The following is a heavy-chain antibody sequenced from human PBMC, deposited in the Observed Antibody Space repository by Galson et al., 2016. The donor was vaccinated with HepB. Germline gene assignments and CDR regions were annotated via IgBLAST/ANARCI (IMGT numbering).Heavy chain of an antibody. CDR2: INSAKGDT. V-gene: IGHV1-3*04. D-gene: IGHD3-16*01. CDR1: GYIFPDYA. J-gene: IGHJ3*02. Sequence: SVKVSCKASGYIFPDYAIHWVRQAPGQRLEWMAWINSAKGDTRYSQKLKGRVTLTRDNSEPTASMELRNLRSEDTAVYYCARGLVWSDGNAFDIWGQGTLVTVSS. CDR3: ARGLVWSDGNAFDI.